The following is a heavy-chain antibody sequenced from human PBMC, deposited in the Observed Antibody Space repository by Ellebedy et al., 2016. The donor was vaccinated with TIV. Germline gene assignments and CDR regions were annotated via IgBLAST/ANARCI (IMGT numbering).Heavy chain of an antibody. CDR2: MNPNSGNT. Sequence: ASVKVSCKASGYTFTSYDINWVRQATGQGLEWMGWMNPNSGNTGYAQKFQGRVTMTRNTSISTAYMELSSLRSEDTAVYYCARGKSYDYVWGSYRYSVSGFDWFDPWGQGTLVTVSS. J-gene: IGHJ5*02. CDR3: ARGKSYDYVWGSYRYSVSGFDWFDP. D-gene: IGHD3-16*02. CDR1: GYTFTSYD. V-gene: IGHV1-8*01.